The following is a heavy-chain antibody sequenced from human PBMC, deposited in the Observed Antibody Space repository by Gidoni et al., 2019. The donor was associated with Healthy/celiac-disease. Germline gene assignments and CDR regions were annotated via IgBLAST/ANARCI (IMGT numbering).Heavy chain of an antibody. CDR3: ARDQIPIHYYDSSGSPVDY. J-gene: IGHJ4*02. CDR1: GYTFTGYY. V-gene: IGHV1-2*04. Sequence: QVQLVQPASEVWKPGPSVKVACKASGYTFTGYYMHWVRQAPGHGLEWMGWINPNSGSKNYAQKFQGWVNMSRDTSISTAYMELSRRRSEDTAVYYCARDQIPIHYYDSSGSPVDYWGQGTLVTVSS. CDR2: INPNSGSK. D-gene: IGHD3-22*01.